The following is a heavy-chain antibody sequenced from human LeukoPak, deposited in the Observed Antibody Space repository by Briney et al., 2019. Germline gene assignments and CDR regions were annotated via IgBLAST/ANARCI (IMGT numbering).Heavy chain of an antibody. V-gene: IGHV1-18*01. J-gene: IGHJ5*02. CDR1: GYTFTSYG. D-gene: IGHD1-7*01. Sequence: ASVKVSCKASGYTFTSYGISWVRQAPGQGLEWMGWISAYNGNTNYAQKLQGRVTMTTDTSTSTAYMELRSLRSDDTAVYYCARFYTGTTSSRMCPWGQGTLVTVSS. CDR3: ARFYTGTTSSRMCP. CDR2: ISAYNGNT.